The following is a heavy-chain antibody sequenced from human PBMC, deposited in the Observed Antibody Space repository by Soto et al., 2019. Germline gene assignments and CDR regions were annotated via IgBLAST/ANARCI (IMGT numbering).Heavy chain of an antibody. CDR2: IHPNSGVT. D-gene: IGHD5-12*01. CDR3: ARAGLTPLELATTY. J-gene: IGHJ4*02. V-gene: IGHV1-2*02. Sequence: QVQLVQSGAEVKKPGASVKVSCKASRYTFTDYYMHWVRQSPGQGLEWMGWIHPNSGVTKFPQKFQGSVIMAGYTSISTGYMGLSSLTSYTTAVYYCARAGLTPLELATTYWGQVTLVTVSS. CDR1: RYTFTDYY.